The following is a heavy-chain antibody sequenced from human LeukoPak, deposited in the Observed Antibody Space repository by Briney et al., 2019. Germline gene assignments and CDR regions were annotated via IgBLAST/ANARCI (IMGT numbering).Heavy chain of an antibody. Sequence: SETLSLTCTVSGGSISSSSYYWGWIRQPPGKGLEWIGSIYYSGSTYYNPSLKSRVTISVDTSKNQFSLKLSSVTAADTAVYYCARVSIVGSGYYSGVFDYWGQGTLVTVSS. CDR3: ARVSIVGSGYYSGVFDY. CDR2: IYYSGST. V-gene: IGHV4-39*07. CDR1: GGSISSSSYY. J-gene: IGHJ4*02. D-gene: IGHD3-22*01.